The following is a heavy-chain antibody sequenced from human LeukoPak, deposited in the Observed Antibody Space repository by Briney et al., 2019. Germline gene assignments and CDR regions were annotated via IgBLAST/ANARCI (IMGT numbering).Heavy chain of an antibody. D-gene: IGHD5-18*01. CDR2: IIPIFGIA. Sequence: SSVKGSCKASGSTFSSYAISWVRQAPGQGLEWIGRIIPIFGIANYAQKFQGRVTIPADKSTSTAYMELSSLRSEDTAVYYCARVNTTDTAMVTGVFDYWGQGTLVTVSS. CDR3: ARVNTTDTAMVTGVFDY. V-gene: IGHV1-69*04. CDR1: GSTFSSYA. J-gene: IGHJ4*02.